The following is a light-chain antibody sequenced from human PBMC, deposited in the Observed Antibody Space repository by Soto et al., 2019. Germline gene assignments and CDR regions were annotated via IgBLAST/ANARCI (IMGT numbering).Light chain of an antibody. V-gene: IGKV2-28*01. J-gene: IGKJ1*01. CDR3: MQALQTPPWT. CDR1: QSLLHSNGYNY. CDR2: LGS. Sequence: DLVMTQSPLSLPVTPGEPASISCRSSQSLLHSNGYNYLDWYLQKPGQSPQLLIYLGSNRASGVPDRFSGSGSGTDFTLKISRVEAEDVGGYYCMQALQTPPWTFGQGTKVEIK.